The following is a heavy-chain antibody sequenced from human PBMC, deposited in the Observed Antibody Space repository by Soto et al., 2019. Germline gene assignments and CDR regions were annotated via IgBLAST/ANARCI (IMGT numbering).Heavy chain of an antibody. Sequence: QVQLVQSGAEVTKPGASVKVSCKASGYTFTSYDINWVRQATGQGLEWMGWMSPNSGATGYAQKFQGRVTITRDTSIRTVYMELSNLRSDDRATYYCARGADKGVDVWGQGSMVTVSS. V-gene: IGHV1-8*01. CDR2: MSPNSGAT. J-gene: IGHJ6*02. CDR3: ARGADKGVDV. CDR1: GYTFTSYD. D-gene: IGHD1-26*01.